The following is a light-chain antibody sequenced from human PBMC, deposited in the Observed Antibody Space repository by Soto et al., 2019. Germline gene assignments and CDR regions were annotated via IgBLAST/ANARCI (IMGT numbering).Light chain of an antibody. J-gene: IGKJ5*01. CDR2: DAS. Sequence: AIQLTQSPSSLSASVGDRVSITCRASQGISSALAWYRHKPGKAPKILIYDASSLQSGVPSRFNGSESGTECTLTIISLQPEDFATYYCQQLKTYPFTFGQGTRLEIK. CDR3: QQLKTYPFT. V-gene: IGKV1-13*02. CDR1: QGISSA.